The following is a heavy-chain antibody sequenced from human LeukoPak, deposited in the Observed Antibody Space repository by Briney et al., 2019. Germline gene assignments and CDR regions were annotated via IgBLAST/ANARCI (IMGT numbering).Heavy chain of an antibody. Sequence: GGSLRLSCAASGFTFRSYGMHWVRQVPVKGLEWVGVVSHDGETKYYAGSVKGRFTISRDNFRNTLSLQVNSLRVDDSAVYYCAKEALTSQIDYWGQGTLVTVSS. V-gene: IGHV3-30*18. J-gene: IGHJ4*02. CDR1: GFTFRSYG. CDR3: AKEALTSQIDY. D-gene: IGHD1-14*01. CDR2: VSHDGETK.